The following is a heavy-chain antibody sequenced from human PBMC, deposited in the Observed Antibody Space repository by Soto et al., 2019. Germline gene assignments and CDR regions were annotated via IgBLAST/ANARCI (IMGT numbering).Heavy chain of an antibody. J-gene: IGHJ4*02. Sequence: QVQLVESGGGVVQPGRSLRLSCAASGFTFSSYGMHWVRQAPGKGLEWVAVIWYDGSNKYYADSVKGRFTISRDNSKNTLYLQMNSLRAEDTAVYYCARAHLTAAGNGQDYWGQGTLFTVSS. CDR3: ARAHLTAAGNGQDY. CDR2: IWYDGSNK. CDR1: GFTFSSYG. D-gene: IGHD6-13*01. V-gene: IGHV3-33*01.